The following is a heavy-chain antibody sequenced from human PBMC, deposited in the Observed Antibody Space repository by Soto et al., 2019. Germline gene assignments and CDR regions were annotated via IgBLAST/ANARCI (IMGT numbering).Heavy chain of an antibody. D-gene: IGHD4-17*01. CDR3: ARALRMSTVGVSNFDY. V-gene: IGHV4-34*01. CDR1: GGSFSGYY. CDR2: INHSGST. Sequence: PSETLSLTCAVYGGSFSGYYWSWIRQPPGKGLEWIGEINHSGSTNYNPSLKSRVTISVDTSKNQFSLKLSSVTAADTAVYYCARALRMSTVGVSNFDYWGQGTLVTVSS. J-gene: IGHJ4*02.